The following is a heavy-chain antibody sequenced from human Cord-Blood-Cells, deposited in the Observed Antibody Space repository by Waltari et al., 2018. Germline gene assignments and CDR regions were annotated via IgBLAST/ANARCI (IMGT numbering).Heavy chain of an antibody. CDR1: GGSISSSNW. J-gene: IGHJ6*02. CDR2: IYHSGST. CDR3: ARGYSSSSGGYYYGMDV. V-gene: IGHV4-4*02. Sequence: QVQLQESGPGLVKPSGTLSLTCAVSGGSISSSNWWSWVRLPPGKGREWIWEIYHSGSTTYNPSLEVVVTVSVDKAKNQFSRKLSSVTAADTAVYYCARGYSSSSGGYYYGMDVWGQGTTVTVSS. D-gene: IGHD6-6*01.